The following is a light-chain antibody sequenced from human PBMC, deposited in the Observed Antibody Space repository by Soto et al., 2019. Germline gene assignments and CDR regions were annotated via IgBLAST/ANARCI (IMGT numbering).Light chain of an antibody. CDR2: GAT. CDR1: QSFSSNY. V-gene: IGKV3-20*01. J-gene: IGKJ1*01. Sequence: DIVLTQSPGTLSLSPGERATLSCRASQSFSSNYLAWYQQKPGQAPRILVYGATTRATGIPDRFSGSESGTDFTLTISSLQPEDFATYFCQQSYTTPWTFGQGTKVEVK. CDR3: QQSYTTPWT.